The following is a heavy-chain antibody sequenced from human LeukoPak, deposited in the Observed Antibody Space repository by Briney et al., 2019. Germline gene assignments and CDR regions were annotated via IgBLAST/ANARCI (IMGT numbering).Heavy chain of an antibody. CDR1: GGSFSGYY. J-gene: IGHJ5*02. D-gene: IGHD2-15*01. V-gene: IGHV4-34*01. CDR2: INHSGST. Sequence: PSETLSLTCAVYGGSFSGYYWSWIRQPPGKGLEWIGEINHSGSTYYNPSLKSRVTISVDKSKNQFSLKLSSVTAADTAVYYCAREIVVVAAIKTINWFDPWGQGTLVTVSS. CDR3: AREIVVVAAIKTINWFDP.